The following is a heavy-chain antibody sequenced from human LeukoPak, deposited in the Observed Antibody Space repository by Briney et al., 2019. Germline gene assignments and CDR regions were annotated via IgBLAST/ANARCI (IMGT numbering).Heavy chain of an antibody. V-gene: IGHV1-69*01. D-gene: IGHD2-21*02. CDR3: ARVKPAYCGGDCYWYNWFDP. CDR2: IIPIFGTA. CDR1: GGTSSNYA. Sequence: ASGEGSCKASGGTSSNYAISWVRQAPGQGLEWMGGIIPIFGTANYAQKFQGRVTITADESTSTAYMELSSLRSEDTAVYYCARVKPAYCGGDCYWYNWFDPWGQGTLVTVSS. J-gene: IGHJ5*02.